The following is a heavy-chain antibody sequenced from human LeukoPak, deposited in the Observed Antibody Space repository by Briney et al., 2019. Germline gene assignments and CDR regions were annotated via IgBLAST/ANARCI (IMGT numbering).Heavy chain of an antibody. CDR3: ARDSVGCSSTSCYPGGWFDP. Sequence: GASVKVSCKASAYTFTSYYMHWVRQAPGQGLEWMGIINPSGGSTSYAQKFQGRVTMTRDTSTSTVYMELSSLRSEDTAVYYCARDSVGCSSTSCYPGGWFDPWGQGTLVTVSS. J-gene: IGHJ5*02. CDR1: AYTFTSYY. D-gene: IGHD2-2*01. CDR2: INPSGGST. V-gene: IGHV1-46*01.